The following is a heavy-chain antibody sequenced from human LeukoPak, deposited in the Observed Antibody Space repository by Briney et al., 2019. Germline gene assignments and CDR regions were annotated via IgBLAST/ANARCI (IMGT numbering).Heavy chain of an antibody. V-gene: IGHV3-74*01. Sequence: GGSLRLSCEASGFSFSSYWMHWVRQAPGKGLVWVSRINRDGSSTTYADSMKGRLTISRDNAKNTLYLQMNSLRAEDTAVYYCVREGRVSGYDFDYWGQGTLVTVSS. CDR1: GFSFSSYW. CDR2: INRDGSST. J-gene: IGHJ4*02. D-gene: IGHD5-12*01. CDR3: VREGRVSGYDFDY.